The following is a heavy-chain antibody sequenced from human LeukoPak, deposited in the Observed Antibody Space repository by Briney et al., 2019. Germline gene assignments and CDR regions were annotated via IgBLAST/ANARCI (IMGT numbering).Heavy chain of an antibody. Sequence: PGGSLRLSCEGSGFTFSNYWMGWVRQASGKGLQWVANIKTDGSEKYYADSVKGRFTISRDNAKNSLYLQMNSLRAEDTAVYYCATYSSLNRREFQYWGQGTLLTVSS. CDR1: GFTFSNYW. CDR2: IKTDGSEK. J-gene: IGHJ1*01. V-gene: IGHV3-7*01. CDR3: ATYSSLNRREFQY. D-gene: IGHD3-22*01.